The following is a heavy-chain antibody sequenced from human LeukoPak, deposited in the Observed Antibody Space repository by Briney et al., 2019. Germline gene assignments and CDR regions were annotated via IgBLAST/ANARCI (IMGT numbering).Heavy chain of an antibody. D-gene: IGHD3-10*01. CDR1: GFTFSDYN. Sequence: GGSLRLSCAASGFTFSDYNMKWVRQAPGKGLEWVSCISSSSSYIYYADSLKGRFTISRDNSKNTLYLQMNSLRAEDTAVYYCASILLWYVYDYWGQGTLVTVSS. J-gene: IGHJ4*02. V-gene: IGHV3-21*04. CDR2: ISSSSSYI. CDR3: ASILLWYVYDY.